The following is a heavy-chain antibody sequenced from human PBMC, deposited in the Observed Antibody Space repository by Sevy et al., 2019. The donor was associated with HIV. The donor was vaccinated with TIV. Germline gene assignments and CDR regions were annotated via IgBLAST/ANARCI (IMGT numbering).Heavy chain of an antibody. CDR2: MSGSGGST. CDR3: AKDRVWELGDAFDI. CDR1: GFTFSSYA. Sequence: GGSLRLSCAASGFTFSSYAMSWVRQAPGKGLEWVSGMSGSGGSTHYADSVKGRFAISRDNSKNTLYLQMNSLRAEDTAVYYCAKDRVWELGDAFDIWGQGTMVTVSS. V-gene: IGHV3-23*01. J-gene: IGHJ3*02. D-gene: IGHD1-26*01.